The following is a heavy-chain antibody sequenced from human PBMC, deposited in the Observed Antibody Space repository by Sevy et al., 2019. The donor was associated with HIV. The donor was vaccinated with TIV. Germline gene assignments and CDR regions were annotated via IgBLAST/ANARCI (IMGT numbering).Heavy chain of an antibody. D-gene: IGHD3-10*01. CDR1: GGSISSYF. Sequence: SETLFTCTVSGGSISSYFWNWIRQPPGKGLEWIGYIYYSGSTYYNPSLKSRVTISVDTSKNQLSLKLISVTAADSAVYYCATMASGSNYFDFWGQGTLVTVSS. CDR3: ATMASGSNYFDF. J-gene: IGHJ4*02. CDR2: IYYSGST. V-gene: IGHV4-59*01.